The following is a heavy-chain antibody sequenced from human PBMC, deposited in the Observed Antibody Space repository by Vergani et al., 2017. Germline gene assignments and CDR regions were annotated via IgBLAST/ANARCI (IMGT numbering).Heavy chain of an antibody. CDR2: IKQDGSEK. D-gene: IGHD6-13*01. Sequence: EVQLVESGGGLVQPGGSLRLSCAASGFTFSSYWMSWVRQAPGKGLEWVANIKQDGSEKSYVDSVKGRFTISRDNAKNSLYLQMNSLRAEDTAVYYCAREAAAGHYYYYYMDVWGKGTTVTVSS. CDR1: GFTFSSYW. CDR3: AREAAAGHYYYYYMDV. V-gene: IGHV3-7*01. J-gene: IGHJ6*03.